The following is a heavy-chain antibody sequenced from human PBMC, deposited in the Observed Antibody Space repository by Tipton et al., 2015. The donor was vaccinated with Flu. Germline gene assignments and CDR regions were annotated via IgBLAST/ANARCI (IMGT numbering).Heavy chain of an antibody. CDR2: IYYSGST. Sequence: LSCTVSGGSISSYYWSWIRQPPGKGLEWIGYIYYSGSTNYNPSLKSRVTISVDTSKNQFSLKLSSVTAADTAVYYCARYGTYDGSRYFQHWGQSTLVTVSS. CDR1: GGSISSYY. V-gene: IGHV4-59*01. CDR3: ARYGTYDGSRYFQH. D-gene: IGHD1-26*01. J-gene: IGHJ1*01.